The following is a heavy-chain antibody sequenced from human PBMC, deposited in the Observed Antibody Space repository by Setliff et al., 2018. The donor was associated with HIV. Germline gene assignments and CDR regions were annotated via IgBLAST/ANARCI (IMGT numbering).Heavy chain of an antibody. J-gene: IGHJ4*02. D-gene: IGHD3-22*01. Sequence: SETLSPTCTVSGGSVSSSSSYWGWIRQPPGKGLEWIGNVCYSRSSYYNPSLKSRVTISVDTSKNQFSLKLSSVTAADTAVYYCARHGVDDTSANYFRFGVHDHWGQGTLVTVSS. CDR3: ARHGVDDTSANYFRFGVHDH. CDR1: GGSVSSSSSY. V-gene: IGHV4-39*01. CDR2: VCYSRSS.